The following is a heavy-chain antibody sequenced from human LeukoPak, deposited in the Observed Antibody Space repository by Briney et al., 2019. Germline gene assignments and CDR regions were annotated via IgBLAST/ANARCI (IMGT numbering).Heavy chain of an antibody. D-gene: IGHD3-10*01. J-gene: IGHJ4*02. CDR3: ARDLDAYYYGSGSSGD. V-gene: IGHV1-18*01. Sequence: GASVKVSCKASGYTFTSYGISWVRQAPGQGLEWMGWISAYNGNTNYAQKLQGRVTMTTDTSTSTAYMELRSLRSDDTAVYYCARDLDAYYYGSGSSGDWGQGTLVTVSS. CDR2: ISAYNGNT. CDR1: GYTFTSYG.